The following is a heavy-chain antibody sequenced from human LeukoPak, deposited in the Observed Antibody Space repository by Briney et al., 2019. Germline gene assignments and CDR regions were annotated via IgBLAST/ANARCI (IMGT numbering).Heavy chain of an antibody. V-gene: IGHV4-38-2*02. J-gene: IGHJ3*02. CDR2: IYHSGST. CDR1: GYSISSGYY. CDR3: ARFGAPHAFDI. D-gene: IGHD3-3*01. Sequence: SETLSLTCTVSGYSISSGYYWGWIRQPPGKGLEGIGSIYHSGSTYYNPSLKSRVTISVDTSKNHFSLTLSSVTAADTAVYYCARFGAPHAFDIWGQGTMVTVSS.